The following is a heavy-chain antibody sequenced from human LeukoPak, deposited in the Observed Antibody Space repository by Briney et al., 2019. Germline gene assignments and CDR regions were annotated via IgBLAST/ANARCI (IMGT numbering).Heavy chain of an antibody. V-gene: IGHV3-23*01. CDR1: GFTFSNYA. D-gene: IGHD5-18*01. CDR2: ISGSGSST. CDR3: AKDKLKVQVRLRLEY. Sequence: GGSLRLSCAASGFTFSNYAMSWVRQAPGKGLEWVSGISGSGSSTNYADSVKGRFTISRDNSKNSLYLQMNSLRTEDTAFYYCAKDKLKVQVRLRLEYWGQGTLVTVSS. J-gene: IGHJ4*02.